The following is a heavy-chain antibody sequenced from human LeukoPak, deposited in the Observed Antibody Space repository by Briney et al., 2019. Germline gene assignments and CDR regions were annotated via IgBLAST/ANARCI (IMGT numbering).Heavy chain of an antibody. V-gene: IGHV4-34*01. J-gene: IGHJ3*02. CDR2: INHSGST. CDR3: ARERTLWFGEFHFDI. Sequence: PSETLSLTCAVYGGSFSGYYWSWIRQPPGKGLEWIGEINHSGSTNYNPSLKGRVTISVDTSKNQFSLKLSSVTAADTAVYYCARERTLWFGEFHFDIWGQGTMVTVSS. D-gene: IGHD3-10*01. CDR1: GGSFSGYY.